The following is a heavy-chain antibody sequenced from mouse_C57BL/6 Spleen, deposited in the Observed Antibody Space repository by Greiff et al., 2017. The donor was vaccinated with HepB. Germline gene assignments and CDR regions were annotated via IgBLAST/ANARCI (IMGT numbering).Heavy chain of an antibody. CDR2: IYPGDGDT. Sequence: QVQLQQSGPELVKPGASVKISCKASGYAFSSSWMNWVKQRPGKGLEWIGRIYPGDGDTNYNGKFKGKATLTADKSSSTAYMQLSSLTSGDSAVYFCARETAQATNFDYWGQGTTLTVSS. CDR1: GYAFSSSW. CDR3: ARETAQATNFDY. V-gene: IGHV1-82*01. D-gene: IGHD3-2*02. J-gene: IGHJ2*01.